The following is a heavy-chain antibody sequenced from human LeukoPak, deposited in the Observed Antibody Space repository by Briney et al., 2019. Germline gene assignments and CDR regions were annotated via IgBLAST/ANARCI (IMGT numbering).Heavy chain of an antibody. J-gene: IGHJ3*02. V-gene: IGHV3-64*01. CDR1: GFTFSSYA. Sequence: GGSLRLSCAASGFTFSSYAMHWVRQAPGKGLEYVSAISSNGGSTYYAHSVKGRFTISRDNSKNTLYLQMGSLRAEDMAVYYCARKNLEDAFDIWGQGTMVTVSS. CDR2: ISSNGGST. CDR3: ARKNLEDAFDI.